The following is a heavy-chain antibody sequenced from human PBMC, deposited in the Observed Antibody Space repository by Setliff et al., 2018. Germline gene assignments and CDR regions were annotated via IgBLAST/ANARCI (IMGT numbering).Heavy chain of an antibody. CDR3: ARVYYDSTGYRIPFDY. CDR1: GYSFSNFW. V-gene: IGHV5-51*01. J-gene: IGHJ4*02. D-gene: IGHD3-22*01. CDR2: IYPGDSDT. Sequence: LGESLKISCKGSGYSFSNFWIGWVRQMPGKGLEWMGIIYPGDSDTRYGPSFQGQVTISVDKSISTAYLQWSSLKASDTAMYYCARVYYDSTGYRIPFDYWGQGTLVTVS.